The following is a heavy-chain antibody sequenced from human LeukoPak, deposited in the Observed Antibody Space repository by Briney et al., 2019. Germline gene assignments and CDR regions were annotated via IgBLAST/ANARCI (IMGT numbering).Heavy chain of an antibody. D-gene: IGHD2-15*01. V-gene: IGHV3-11*01. CDR3: ARSPQYCSGGSCYLDY. CDR2: ISSSGSTI. J-gene: IGHJ4*02. Sequence: GGSLRLSCAASGFTFSDYYMSWICQAPGKGLEWVSYISSSGSTIYYADSVKGRFTISRDNAKNSLYLQMNSLRAEDTAVYYCARSPQYCSGGSCYLDYWGQGTLVTVSS. CDR1: GFTFSDYY.